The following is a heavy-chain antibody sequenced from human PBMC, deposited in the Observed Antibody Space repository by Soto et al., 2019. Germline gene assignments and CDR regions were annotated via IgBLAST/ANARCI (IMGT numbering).Heavy chain of an antibody. D-gene: IGHD4-17*01. Sequence: QVQLVESGGGLVKPGGSLRLSCAASGFTFSDYYMSWIRQAPGKGLEWVSYISSSGSTIYSADSVRGRFTISRDNAKNSLYQHMTGLRAEDTAVYYCARRWTPVTKYFYYYMDVWGTGTTVTVSS. J-gene: IGHJ6*03. V-gene: IGHV3-11*01. CDR3: ARRWTPVTKYFYYYMDV. CDR1: GFTFSDYY. CDR2: ISSSGSTI.